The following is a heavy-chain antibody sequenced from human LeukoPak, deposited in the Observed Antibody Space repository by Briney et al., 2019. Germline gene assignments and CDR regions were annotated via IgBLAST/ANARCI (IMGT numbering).Heavy chain of an antibody. CDR3: AREGVGGATYFDY. D-gene: IGHD1-26*01. V-gene: IGHV3-33*01. J-gene: IGHJ4*02. CDR1: GFTFSSYG. Sequence: PGGSLRLSCAASGFTFSSYGMHWVRQAPGKGLEWVAVIWYDGSNKYYADSVKGRFTISRDNSKNTLYLQMNGLRAEDTAVYYCAREGVGGATYFDYWGQGTLVTVSS. CDR2: IWYDGSNK.